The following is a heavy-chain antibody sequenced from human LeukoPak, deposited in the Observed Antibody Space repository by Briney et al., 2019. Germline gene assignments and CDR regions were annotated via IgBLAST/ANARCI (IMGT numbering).Heavy chain of an antibody. J-gene: IGHJ2*01. D-gene: IGHD6-6*01. CDR2: IYPGDSDT. CDR1: GYSFSTYW. CDR3: ARRSIAPLYWYFDL. Sequence: GESLKISCKGSGYSFSTYWIGWVRQMPGKGLEWMGVIYPGDSDTRYSPSFQGQVTISADKSISTAYLQWSSLKASDTAMYYCARRSIAPLYWYFDLWGRGTLVTVSS. V-gene: IGHV5-51*01.